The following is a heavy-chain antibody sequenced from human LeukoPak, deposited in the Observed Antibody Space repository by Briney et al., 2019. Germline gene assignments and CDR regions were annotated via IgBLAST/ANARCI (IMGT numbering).Heavy chain of an antibody. D-gene: IGHD3-10*01. CDR2: IYYSGTT. CDR3: ARQVSDYYYYYIDV. J-gene: IGHJ6*03. V-gene: IGHV4-39*01. CDR1: GGSISSSSYY. Sequence: SETLSLTSTVSGGSISSSSYYWGWIRQPPGKGLEWIGSIYYSGTTYYNPSLESRVTIFEDTSKNQFSLMLNSVTAADTAVYYCARQVSDYYYYYIDVWGEGTTVTVSS.